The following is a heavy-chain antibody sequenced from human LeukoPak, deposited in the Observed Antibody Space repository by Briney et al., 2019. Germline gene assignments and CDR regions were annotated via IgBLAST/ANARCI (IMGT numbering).Heavy chain of an antibody. CDR1: GLTFSSYA. D-gene: IGHD6-13*01. V-gene: IGHV3-23*01. Sequence: GGSLRLSCAASGLTFSSYAMSWVRQAPGKGLEWVSAISGSGGSTYYADSVKGRFTISRDNSKNTLYLQMNSLRAEDTVVYYCAKDLAARYYFDYWGQGTLVTVSS. J-gene: IGHJ4*02. CDR2: ISGSGGST. CDR3: AKDLAARYYFDY.